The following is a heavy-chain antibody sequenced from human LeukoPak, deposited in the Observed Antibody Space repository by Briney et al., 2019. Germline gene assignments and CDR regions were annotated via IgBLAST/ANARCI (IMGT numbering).Heavy chain of an antibody. CDR2: IIPIFGTA. V-gene: IGHV1-69*05. J-gene: IGHJ4*02. CDR1: GGTFSSYA. CDR3: ARGAVGMATIGLPFDY. D-gene: IGHD5-24*01. Sequence: SVKVSCKASGGTFSSYAISWVRQAPGQGLEWMGGIIPIFGTANYAQKFQGRVTITTDESTSTAYMELSSLRSEDTAVYYCARGAVGMATIGLPFDYWGQGTLVTVSS.